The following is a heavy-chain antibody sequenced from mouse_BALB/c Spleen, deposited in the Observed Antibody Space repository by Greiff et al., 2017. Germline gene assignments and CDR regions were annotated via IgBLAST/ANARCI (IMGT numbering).Heavy chain of an antibody. CDR2: IWAGGST. J-gene: IGHJ3*01. CDR1: GFSLTSYG. D-gene: IGHD1-1*01. Sequence: VKLMESGPGLVAPSQSLSITCTVSGFSLTSYGVHWVRQPPGKGLEWLGVIWAGGSTNYNSALMSRLSISKDNSKSQVFLKMNSLQTDDTAMYYCARDHDYYGSRFAYWGQGTLVTVSA. V-gene: IGHV2-9*02. CDR3: ARDHDYYGSRFAY.